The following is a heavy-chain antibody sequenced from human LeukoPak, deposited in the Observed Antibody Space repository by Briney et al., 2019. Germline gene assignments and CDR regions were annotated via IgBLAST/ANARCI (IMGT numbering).Heavy chain of an antibody. D-gene: IGHD3-22*01. Sequence: PGGSLRLSCAASGFTVSSNYMSWVRQAPGKGLEWVSVIYSGGSTYYADSVKGRFTISRDNSKNTLYLQMNSLRAEDTAVYYCARAGTYYYDSSGYYPFDYWGQGTLVTVSS. J-gene: IGHJ4*02. CDR1: GFTVSSNY. V-gene: IGHV3-53*01. CDR3: ARAGTYYYDSSGYYPFDY. CDR2: IYSGGST.